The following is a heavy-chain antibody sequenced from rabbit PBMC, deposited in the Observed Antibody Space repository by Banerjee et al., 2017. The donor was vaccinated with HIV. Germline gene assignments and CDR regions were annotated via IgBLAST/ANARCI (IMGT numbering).Heavy chain of an antibody. J-gene: IGHJ4*01. CDR1: GFSFSSSYY. CDR3: ARGGVTSAAFFFNL. CDR2: IYAGSSGTT. D-gene: IGHD1-1*01. V-gene: IGHV1S40*01. Sequence: QSLEESGGDLVKPGASLTLTCTASGFSFSSSYYMCWVRQAPGKGLEWIACIYAGSSGTTYSASWAKCRFSIYKAAATTVTLQMTSLTSADTAPYFCARGGVTSAAFFFNLWGQGTRVTVS.